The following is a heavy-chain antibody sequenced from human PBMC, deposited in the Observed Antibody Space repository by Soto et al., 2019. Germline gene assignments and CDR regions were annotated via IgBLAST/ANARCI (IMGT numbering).Heavy chain of an antibody. CDR2: VYATGTT. Sequence: PSETLSLTCNVSGGSISKFYWAWIRKTAGNGLEWMGRVYATGTTDYNPSLRSRVAMSVDKSKKTFSLRLRSVTGADSGVYYCVRDGSKSLRDWFDTWGQGILVTVSS. CDR1: GGSISKFY. CDR3: VRDGSKSLRDWFDT. V-gene: IGHV4-4*07. J-gene: IGHJ5*02.